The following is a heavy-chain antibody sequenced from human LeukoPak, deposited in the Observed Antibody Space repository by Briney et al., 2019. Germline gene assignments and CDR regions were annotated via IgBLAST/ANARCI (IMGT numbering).Heavy chain of an antibody. CDR1: GYTFTSYY. D-gene: IGHD6-19*01. CDR3: ARGDRGGWSTGDF. J-gene: IGHJ4*02. CDR2: INPSGGST. Sequence: ASVKVSCKASGYTFTSYYMHWVRQAPGQGLEWMGFINPSGGSTTYAQKFQGRVTMTRDTSTTTLYMELSSLRSEDTAVYYCARGDRGGWSTGDFWGQGTQVTVSS. V-gene: IGHV1-46*01.